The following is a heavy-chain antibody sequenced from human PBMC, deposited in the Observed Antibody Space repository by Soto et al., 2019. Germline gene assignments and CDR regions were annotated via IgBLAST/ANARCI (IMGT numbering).Heavy chain of an antibody. CDR2: IIPILGIA. CDR1: GGTFSSYT. CDR3: AREMYGGPAIRYYFDY. D-gene: IGHD5-12*01. Sequence: SVKVSCKASGGTFSSYTISWVRQAPGQGLEWMGRIIPILGIANYAQKFQGRVTITADESTSTAYMELSSLRSEDTAVYYCAREMYGGPAIRYYFDYWGQGTLVTVSS. J-gene: IGHJ4*02. V-gene: IGHV1-69*04.